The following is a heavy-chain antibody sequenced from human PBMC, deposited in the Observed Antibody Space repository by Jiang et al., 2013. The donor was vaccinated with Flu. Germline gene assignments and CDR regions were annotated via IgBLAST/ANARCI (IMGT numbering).Heavy chain of an antibody. Sequence: GAEVKKPGASVKVSCKASGYTFTNYGISWVRQAPGQGLEWIGWISGYSGHTDYAQKFQGRVTMTTDTSTSTAYMELRSLRSDDTAVYYCAREGYREVDYWGQGTRVTVSP. J-gene: IGHJ4*02. CDR3: AREGYREVDY. CDR1: GYTFTNYG. D-gene: IGHD5-18*01. CDR2: ISGYSGHT. V-gene: IGHV1-18*04.